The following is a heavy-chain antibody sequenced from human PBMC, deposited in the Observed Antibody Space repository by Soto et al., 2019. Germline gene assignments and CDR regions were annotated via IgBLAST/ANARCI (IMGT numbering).Heavy chain of an antibody. V-gene: IGHV3-23*01. Sequence: GGSLRLSCAASGFTFSSYAMSWVRQAPGKGLEWVSAISGSGGSTYYADSVKGRFTISRDNSKNSLYLQMNSLRTEATALYYCVKGAHSSGYSFNYWGQGTLVTVSS. CDR2: ISGSGGST. D-gene: IGHD3-22*01. CDR3: VKGAHSSGYSFNY. J-gene: IGHJ4*02. CDR1: GFTFSSYA.